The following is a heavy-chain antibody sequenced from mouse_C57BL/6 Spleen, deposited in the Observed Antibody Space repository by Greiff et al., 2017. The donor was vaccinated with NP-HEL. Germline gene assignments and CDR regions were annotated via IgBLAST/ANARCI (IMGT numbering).Heavy chain of an antibody. J-gene: IGHJ4*01. V-gene: IGHV1-64*01. CDR2: IHPNSGST. D-gene: IGHD2-3*01. CDR3: ARGYDGYYDDAMDY. CDR1: GYTFTSYW. Sequence: VQLQQPEAELVKPGASVKLSCKASGYTFTSYWMHWVKQRPGQGLEWIGMIHPNSGSTNYNEKFKSKATLTVDKSSSTAYMQLSSLTSEDSAVYYCARGYDGYYDDAMDYWGQGTSVTVSS.